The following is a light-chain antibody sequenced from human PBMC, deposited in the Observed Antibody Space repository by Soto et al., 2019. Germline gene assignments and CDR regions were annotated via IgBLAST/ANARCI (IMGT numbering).Light chain of an antibody. CDR3: QQYGSSPPT. J-gene: IGKJ1*01. V-gene: IGKV3-20*01. Sequence: VLSQAPCALSLSTGERATLSCRASQSVSRYLTWYQQKPGQGPRVLIYGASSRATGIPDRFSGSGSGTDFTLTINRLEPEDFAVYYCQQYGSSPPTFGQGTKVDIK. CDR2: GAS. CDR1: QSVSRY.